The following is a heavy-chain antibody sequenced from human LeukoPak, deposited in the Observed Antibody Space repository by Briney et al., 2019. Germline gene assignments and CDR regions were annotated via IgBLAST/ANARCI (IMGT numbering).Heavy chain of an antibody. CDR1: GGSFSGYY. J-gene: IGHJ4*02. Sequence: PSETLSLTCAVYGGSFSGYYWSWIRQPPGKGLEWIGEINHSGSTNYNPSLKSRVTISVDTSKNQFSLKLTSVTAADTAIYYCARPVEKYSSGWPFDYWGQGTLVTVSS. V-gene: IGHV4-34*01. CDR2: INHSGST. CDR3: ARPVEKYSSGWPFDY. D-gene: IGHD6-19*01.